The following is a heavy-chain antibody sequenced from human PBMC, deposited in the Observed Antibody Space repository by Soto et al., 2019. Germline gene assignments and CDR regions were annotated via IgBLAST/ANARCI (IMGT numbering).Heavy chain of an antibody. Sequence: EVQLVESGGGLVQPGGSLRLSCAASGFTFSNYWMSWVRQAPGKGLEWVANIKQDGSEKYYVDSVKGRFTISRDNAKNSLYLQMNSLRAEDTAVYYCAIVRLVCTEYDAFDIWGQGTMVTVSS. V-gene: IGHV3-7*01. D-gene: IGHD2-8*01. J-gene: IGHJ3*02. CDR2: IKQDGSEK. CDR3: AIVRLVCTEYDAFDI. CDR1: GFTFSNYW.